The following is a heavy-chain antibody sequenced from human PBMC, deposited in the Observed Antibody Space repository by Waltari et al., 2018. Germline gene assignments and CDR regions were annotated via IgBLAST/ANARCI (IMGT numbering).Heavy chain of an antibody. CDR3: ARDLLLRQTKGGLGY. V-gene: IGHV1-2*02. Sequence: QVQLVQSGAEVKKPGASVKVSCKASGYTFTGYYMHWVRQAPGQGLEWMGVIKPNRGGTNYAQKFQGRGTMTRETSISTAYMELSRLRSDDTAVYYCARDLLLRQTKGGLGYWGQGTLVTVSS. J-gene: IGHJ4*02. D-gene: IGHD3-3*01. CDR1: GYTFTGYY. CDR2: IKPNRGGT.